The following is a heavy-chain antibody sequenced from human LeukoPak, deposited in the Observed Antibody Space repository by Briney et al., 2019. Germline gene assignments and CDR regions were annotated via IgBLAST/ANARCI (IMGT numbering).Heavy chain of an antibody. D-gene: IGHD1-26*01. V-gene: IGHV3-23*01. CDR1: GFTFSSYA. J-gene: IGHJ4*02. Sequence: GGSLRLSCAASGFTFSSYAMSWVRQAPGKGLEWVSGITVSGGTTYYADSVKGRFTISRDNSKNRLYLQMNSLRAEDTAVYYCARDRVGATQTKYFDNWGQGTLVTVSS. CDR2: ITVSGGTT. CDR3: ARDRVGATQTKYFDN.